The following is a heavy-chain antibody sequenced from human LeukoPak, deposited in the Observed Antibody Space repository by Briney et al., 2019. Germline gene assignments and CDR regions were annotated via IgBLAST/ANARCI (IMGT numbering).Heavy chain of an antibody. J-gene: IGHJ6*02. CDR1: GFTFGSYA. CDR2: ISGNGGTT. CDR3: AKDTSGSTSYSYHYGMDV. D-gene: IGHD1-26*01. V-gene: IGHV3-23*01. Sequence: GGSQGLACATAGFTFGSYAMSWVRQEPGKGLVWVSVISGNGGTTYYADSVKGRFTISRDNAKSTLYLQMNSLRAEDTAVYYSAKDTSGSTSYSYHYGMDVWGQGTTVTVSS.